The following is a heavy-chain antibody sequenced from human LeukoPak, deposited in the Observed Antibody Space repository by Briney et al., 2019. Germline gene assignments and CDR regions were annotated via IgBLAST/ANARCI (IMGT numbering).Heavy chain of an antibody. Sequence: GGSLRLSCTASGFTFSSYAMTWVRQAPGKGLEWASAMGTSGDSPKYADSVKGRFTMSRDSSKNTVYLQMNSLRPEDTAVYYCARDWSADYWGQGTLVTVSS. CDR1: GFTFSSYA. J-gene: IGHJ4*02. CDR2: MGTSGDSP. V-gene: IGHV3-23*01. CDR3: ARDWSADY.